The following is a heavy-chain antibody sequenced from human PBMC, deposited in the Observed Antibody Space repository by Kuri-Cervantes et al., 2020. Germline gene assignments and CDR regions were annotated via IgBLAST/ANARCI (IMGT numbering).Heavy chain of an antibody. CDR2: MNPNSGNT. CDR1: GYTFTSYD. V-gene: IGHV1-8*01. D-gene: IGHD5-12*01. Sequence: ASVKVSCKASGYTFTSYDINWVRQATGQGLEWMGWMNPNSGNTGYAQKFQGRVTMTRNTSISTAYMELSSLRSEDTAVYYCARAGDIRGPYHGSGAFDIWGQGTMVTVSS. CDR3: ARAGDIRGPYHGSGAFDI. J-gene: IGHJ3*02.